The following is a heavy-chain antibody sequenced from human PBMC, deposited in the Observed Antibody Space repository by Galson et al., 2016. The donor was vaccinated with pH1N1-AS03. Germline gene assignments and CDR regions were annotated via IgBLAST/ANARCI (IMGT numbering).Heavy chain of an antibody. Sequence: LRLSCAASGFTFSSYGMHWVRQAPGKGLEWVSVISYDGSYKNYADSVKGRFSISRDNSKNTLYLQMNSLRAEDTAVYYCAKDRRAGNWRGSDYWGQGTLVTVSS. J-gene: IGHJ4*02. CDR3: AKDRRAGNWRGSDY. D-gene: IGHD6-13*01. CDR1: GFTFSSYG. CDR2: ISYDGSYK. V-gene: IGHV3-30*18.